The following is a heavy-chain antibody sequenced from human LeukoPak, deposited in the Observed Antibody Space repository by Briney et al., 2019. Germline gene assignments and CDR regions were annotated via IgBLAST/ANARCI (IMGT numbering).Heavy chain of an antibody. CDR2: ISAFNGNT. CDR3: AREGPYYYDSSGYYFLYYYYYYGMDV. D-gene: IGHD3-22*01. J-gene: IGHJ6*02. V-gene: IGHV1-18*01. Sequence: ASVKVSCKASGYTFTSYGISWVRQAPGQGLEWMGWISAFNGNTNYAQKLQGRVTMTTDTSTSIAYMELRSLRSDDTAVYYCAREGPYYYDSSGYYFLYYYYYYGMDVWGQGTTVTVSS. CDR1: GYTFTSYG.